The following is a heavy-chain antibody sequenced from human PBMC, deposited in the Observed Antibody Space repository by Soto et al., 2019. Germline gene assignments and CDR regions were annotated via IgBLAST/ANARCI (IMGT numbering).Heavy chain of an antibody. Sequence: GGSLHPSCVASGFTFSSYAMSWVRQAPGKGLEWVAVISYDGSNKYYADSVKGRFTISRDNSKNTLYLQMNSLRAEGTAVYYCAREGSYENWFDPWGQGTLVTVSS. CDR1: GFTFSSYA. J-gene: IGHJ5*02. V-gene: IGHV3-30-3*01. CDR2: ISYDGSNK. D-gene: IGHD5-12*01. CDR3: AREGSYENWFDP.